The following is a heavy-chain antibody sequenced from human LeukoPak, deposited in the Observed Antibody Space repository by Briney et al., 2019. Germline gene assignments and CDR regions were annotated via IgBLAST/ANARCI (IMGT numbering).Heavy chain of an antibody. CDR2: ISSSGSTI. J-gene: IGHJ4*02. CDR3: ARGGDTTYYYGPGSYSDFDY. CDR1: GFTFSSYE. Sequence: GGSLRLSCAASGFTFSSYEMNWVRQAPGKGLEWVSYISSSGSTIYYADSVKGRFTISRDNAKNSLYLQMNSLRAEDTAVYYCARGGDTTYYYGPGSYSDFDYWGQGTLVTVSS. V-gene: IGHV3-48*03. D-gene: IGHD3-10*01.